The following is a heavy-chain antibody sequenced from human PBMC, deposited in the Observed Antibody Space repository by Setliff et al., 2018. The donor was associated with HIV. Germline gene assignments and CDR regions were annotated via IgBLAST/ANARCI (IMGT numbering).Heavy chain of an antibody. Sequence: SETLFLTCSVSGGSVRSNNYFWSWVRQPPGKGLQYIGTVYYNGVTYFNPSLKSRLTISVDTSKNQFSLKLSSLTAADTAVYYCARHWGSGWYMAMDVWGKGTTVTVS. CDR2: VYYNGVT. D-gene: IGHD6-19*01. V-gene: IGHV4-39*01. J-gene: IGHJ6*03. CDR1: GGSVRSNNYF. CDR3: ARHWGSGWYMAMDV.